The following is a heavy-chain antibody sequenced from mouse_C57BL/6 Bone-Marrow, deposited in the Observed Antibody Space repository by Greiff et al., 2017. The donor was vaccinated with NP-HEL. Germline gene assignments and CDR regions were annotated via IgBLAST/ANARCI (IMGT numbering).Heavy chain of an antibody. CDR2: INYDGSST. D-gene: IGHD1-1*01. Sequence: EVMLVESEGGLVQPGSSMKLSCTASGFTFSDYYMAWVRQVPEKGLEWVANINYDGSSTYYLDSLKSRFIISRDNAKNILYLQMSSLKSEDTATYYCARDNHYGSSIFDYWGQGTTLTVSS. J-gene: IGHJ2*01. CDR1: GFTFSDYY. CDR3: ARDNHYGSSIFDY. V-gene: IGHV5-16*01.